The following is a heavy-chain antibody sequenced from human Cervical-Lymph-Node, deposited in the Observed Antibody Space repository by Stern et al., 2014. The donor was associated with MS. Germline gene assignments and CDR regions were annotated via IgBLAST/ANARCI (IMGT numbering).Heavy chain of an antibody. D-gene: IGHD5-12*01. CDR1: GVTFSDYT. CDR2: IIPILSTA. V-gene: IGHV1-69*01. Sequence: QVQLVQSGAEVKKPGSSVKVSCEASGVTFSDYTIAWVRQVPGQGLEWMGGIIPILSTAKYAQKFQGRVTMTADESTSTVYMELSSLRSDDTAVYYCARDGSGRLDYWGQGTLVTVSS. CDR3: ARDGSGRLDY. J-gene: IGHJ4*02.